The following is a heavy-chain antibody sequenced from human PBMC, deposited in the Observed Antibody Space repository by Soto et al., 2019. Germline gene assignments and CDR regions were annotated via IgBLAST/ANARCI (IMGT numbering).Heavy chain of an antibody. V-gene: IGHV3-23*01. D-gene: IGHD3-3*01. J-gene: IGHJ6*03. CDR1: GFTFSSYA. CDR2: ISGSGGST. Sequence: GGSLRLSCAASGFTFSSYAMSWVRQAPGKGLEWVSAISGSGGSTYYADSVKGRFTISRDNSKNTLYLQMNSLRAEDTAVDYCAKGSGYYRGDYYYDMDVWGKGTTVTVSS. CDR3: AKGSGYYRGDYYYDMDV.